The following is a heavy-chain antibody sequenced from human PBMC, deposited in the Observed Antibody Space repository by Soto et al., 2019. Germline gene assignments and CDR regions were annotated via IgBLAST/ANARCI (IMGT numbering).Heavy chain of an antibody. CDR3: ARSYDFWSGYPGY. CDR1: GGSISSSSYY. J-gene: IGHJ4*02. D-gene: IGHD3-3*01. CDR2: IYYSGSN. Sequence: SETLSLTCTVSGGSISSSSYYWGWIRQPPGKGLEWIGSIYYSGSNYYNPSLKSRVTISVDTSKNQFSLKLSSVTAADTAVYYCARSYDFWSGYPGYWGQGTLVTVSS. V-gene: IGHV4-39*01.